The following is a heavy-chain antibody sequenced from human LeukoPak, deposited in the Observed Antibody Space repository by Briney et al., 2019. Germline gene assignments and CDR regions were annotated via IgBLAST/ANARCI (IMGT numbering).Heavy chain of an antibody. CDR1: GFAFSDYY. D-gene: IGHD6-13*01. CDR2: ISSIGSTI. J-gene: IGHJ5*02. V-gene: IGHV3-11*01. Sequence: GGSLRLSCAASGFAFSDYYMSWIRKAPGKGLEWVSYISSIGSTIYYADSVKGRFTISRDNAKNSLYLQMNSLRAEDTAVYYCARARRYSSSWYAKTYNWFDPWGQGTLVTVSS. CDR3: ARARRYSSSWYAKTYNWFDP.